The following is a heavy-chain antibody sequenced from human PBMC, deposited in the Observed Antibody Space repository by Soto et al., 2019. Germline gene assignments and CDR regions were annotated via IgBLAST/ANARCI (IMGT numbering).Heavy chain of an antibody. D-gene: IGHD2-15*01. J-gene: IGHJ4*02. CDR1: GGSFSGYY. V-gene: IGHV4-34*01. CDR3: ARVGDPRYCSGGSCYHFDY. CDR2: INHSGST. Sequence: QVQLQQWGAGLLKPSETLSLTCAVYGGSFSGYYWSWIRQPPGKGLEGIVEINHSGSTNYHPSLKSRVIISVESTKNQFSLKRSAVAAAAAAVYYGARVGDPRYCSGGSCYHFDYWGQGTLVTVSS.